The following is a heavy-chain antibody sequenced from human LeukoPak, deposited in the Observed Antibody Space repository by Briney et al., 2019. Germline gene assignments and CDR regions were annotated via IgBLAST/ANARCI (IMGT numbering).Heavy chain of an antibody. CDR2: ISSSSSYI. D-gene: IGHD6-13*01. Sequence: PGGSLRLSCAASGFTFSSYSMNWVRQAPGKGLEWVSSISSSSSYIYYADSVKGRFTISRDNAKNSLYLQMNSLRAEDTAVYYRARVIAAAAPTYYFDYWGQGTLVTVSS. V-gene: IGHV3-21*01. CDR1: GFTFSSYS. CDR3: ARVIAAAAPTYYFDY. J-gene: IGHJ4*02.